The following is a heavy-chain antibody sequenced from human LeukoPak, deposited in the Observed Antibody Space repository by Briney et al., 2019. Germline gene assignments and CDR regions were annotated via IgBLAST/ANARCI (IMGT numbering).Heavy chain of an antibody. CDR3: ARACSVYNWFDP. Sequence: SETLSLTCAVYGGSFSGYYWSWIRQPPGKGLEWIGEINHSATTHSTPSLTSRVTISVDTSNNQFSLTLSSVTAADTAVYYCARACSVYNWFDPWGQGTLVTVSS. CDR1: GGSFSGYY. D-gene: IGHD2-15*01. J-gene: IGHJ5*02. V-gene: IGHV4-34*01. CDR2: INHSATT.